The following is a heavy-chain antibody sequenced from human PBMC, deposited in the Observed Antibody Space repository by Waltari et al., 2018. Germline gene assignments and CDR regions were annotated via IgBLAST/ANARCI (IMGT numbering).Heavy chain of an antibody. Sequence: QVQLQQWGAGLLKPSETLSLTCAVYGGSFSDYYWTWIRQPPGKGLEWVGEINRGGSTNYNASLQGRCTISVDSSKTQFSLRLTSVAAADTAVYYCARGACSDTSCYANYYYMDVWGKGTAVTVSS. CDR1: GGSFSDYY. J-gene: IGHJ6*03. CDR3: ARGACSDTSCYANYYYMDV. V-gene: IGHV4-34*01. CDR2: INRGGST. D-gene: IGHD2-2*01.